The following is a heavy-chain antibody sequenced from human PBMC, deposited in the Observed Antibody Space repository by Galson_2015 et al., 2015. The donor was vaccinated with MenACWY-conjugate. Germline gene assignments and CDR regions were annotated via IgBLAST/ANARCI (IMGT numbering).Heavy chain of an antibody. V-gene: IGHV3-30*03. Sequence: SLRLSCAASRFTFSTYGMHWVRQAPGLGLEWVATISYHGVNEYYADSVKGRFTISRDNSNKTTYLQMSSLRAEDTAIYFCARAADGAMVLPVDVFDLWGQGTMVTFSS. J-gene: IGHJ3*01. CDR2: ISYHGVNE. CDR1: RFTFSTYG. D-gene: IGHD3-10*01. CDR3: ARAADGAMVLPVDVFDL.